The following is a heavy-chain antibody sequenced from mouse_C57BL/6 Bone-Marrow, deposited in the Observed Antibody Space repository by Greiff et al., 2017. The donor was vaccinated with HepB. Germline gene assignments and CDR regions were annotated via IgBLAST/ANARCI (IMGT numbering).Heavy chain of an antibody. J-gene: IGHJ2*01. D-gene: IGHD2-5*01. CDR2: ISYDGSN. Sequence: EVKLMESGPGLVKPSQSLSLTCSVSGYSITIGYYWNWIRQFPGNKLEWMGYISYDGSNNYNPSLKNRISITRDTSKNQFFLKLNSVTTEDTATYYCARDKSNYGVDWGQGTTLTVSS. CDR3: ARDKSNYGVD. CDR1: GYSITIGYY. V-gene: IGHV3-6*01.